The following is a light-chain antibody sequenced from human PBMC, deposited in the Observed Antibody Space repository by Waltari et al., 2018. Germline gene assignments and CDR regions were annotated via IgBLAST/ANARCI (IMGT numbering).Light chain of an antibody. CDR1: QSVGSK. V-gene: IGKV3-15*01. CDR2: GAS. CDR3: HQYNYWPRT. Sequence: EIVMTQSPATLSVSPGERATLSCRASQSVGSKLAWYQQKPGQAPRLLIYGASTRATGIPARFSGSGSGTEFTLTISSLQSEDFAVYYCHQYNYWPRTFGQGTKVEIK. J-gene: IGKJ1*01.